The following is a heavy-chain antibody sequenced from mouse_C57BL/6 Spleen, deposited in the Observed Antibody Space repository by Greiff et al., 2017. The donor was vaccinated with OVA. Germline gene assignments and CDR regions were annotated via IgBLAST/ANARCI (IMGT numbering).Heavy chain of an antibody. Sequence: EVHLVESGGGLVQPGGSLSLSCAASGFTFTDYYMSWVRQPPGKALEWLSFIRNKANGYTTEYSASVKGRFTISRDNSQSILYLQMNALRAEDSATYYCARGGGYYSMDYWGQGISVTVSA. CDR1: GFTFTDYY. CDR2: IRNKANGYTT. J-gene: IGHJ4*01. D-gene: IGHD1-1*02. V-gene: IGHV7-3*01. CDR3: ARGGGYYSMDY.